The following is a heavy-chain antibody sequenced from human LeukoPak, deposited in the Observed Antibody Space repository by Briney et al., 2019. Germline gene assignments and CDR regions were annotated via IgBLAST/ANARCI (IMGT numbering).Heavy chain of an antibody. CDR2: IGTYAGNT. J-gene: IGHJ4*02. D-gene: IGHD3-22*01. V-gene: IGHV1-18*01. CDR1: DYTFTSYG. CDR3: ARVGDSSVHSHNLDY. Sequence: ASVKVSCKASDYTFTSYGISWVRQAPGQGLEWMGWIGTYAGNTNYAQNLQGRVTMTTVTSTSTAYMELRSLRSDDTAMYYCARVGDSSVHSHNLDYWGQGTLVTVSS.